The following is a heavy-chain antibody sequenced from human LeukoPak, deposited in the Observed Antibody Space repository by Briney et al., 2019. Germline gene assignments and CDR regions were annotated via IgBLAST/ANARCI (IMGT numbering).Heavy chain of an antibody. CDR2: IGTAGDT. D-gene: IGHD3-9*01. V-gene: IGHV3-13*01. CDR3: ARPRPDYDILAGPLDC. CDR1: GFAFSSYD. J-gene: IGHJ4*02. Sequence: PGGSLRLSCAASGFAFSSYDMHWVRQATGKGLEWVSAIGTAGDTYYPDSVKGRFTISRENSKNSLYLQMNSLRAGDTAVYYCARPRPDYDILAGPLDCWGQGTLVTVSS.